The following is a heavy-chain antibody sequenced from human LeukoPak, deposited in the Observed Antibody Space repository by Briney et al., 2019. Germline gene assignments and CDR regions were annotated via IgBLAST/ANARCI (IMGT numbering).Heavy chain of an antibody. J-gene: IGHJ4*02. CDR1: GGSFSDYY. D-gene: IGHD3-10*01. CDR2: IHLSGST. V-gene: IGHV4-34*01. Sequence: PSETLSLTCAVYGGSFSDYYWTWIRQPPGKGLEWIGEIHLSGSTNYNPSLKSRVTISVDTSKNQFSLKLSSVTAADTAVYYCARRVPYYYGSGSYYSHWGQGTLVTVSS. CDR3: ARRVPYYYGSGSYYSH.